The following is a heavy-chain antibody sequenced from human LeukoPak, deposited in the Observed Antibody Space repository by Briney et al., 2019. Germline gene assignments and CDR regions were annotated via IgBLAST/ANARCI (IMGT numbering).Heavy chain of an antibody. J-gene: IGHJ3*02. V-gene: IGHV1-2*02. CDR1: GYTFTGYY. Sequence: GASVKVSCKASGYTFTGYYMHWVRQAPGQGLEWMGWINPNSGGTNYAQKFQGRVTMTRDTSISTAYMELSRLRSDDTAVYYRARSEIIVGATGDAFDIWGQGTMVTVSS. D-gene: IGHD1-26*01. CDR2: INPNSGGT. CDR3: ARSEIIVGATGDAFDI.